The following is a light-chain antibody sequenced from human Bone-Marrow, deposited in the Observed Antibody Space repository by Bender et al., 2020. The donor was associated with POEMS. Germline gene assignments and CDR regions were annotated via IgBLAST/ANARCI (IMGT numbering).Light chain of an antibody. Sequence: SYVLTQPPSVSVTPGQTAGITCGGSYIGTKTVHWYQQRPGQAPVLVISDDSDRPSGIPERFSGSKSGNTASLTISGLQAEDEADYYCNAYTRSSTLVFGGGTKLTV. J-gene: IGLJ3*02. CDR1: YIGTKT. CDR3: NAYTRSSTLV. V-gene: IGLV3-21*02. CDR2: DDS.